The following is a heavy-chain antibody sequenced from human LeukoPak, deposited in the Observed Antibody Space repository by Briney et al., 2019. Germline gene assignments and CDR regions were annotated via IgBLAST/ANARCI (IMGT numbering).Heavy chain of an antibody. J-gene: IGHJ3*02. CDR2: IYYSGSI. CDR3: ARDLGEDDAFDI. CDR1: GGSISSYY. V-gene: IGHV4-59*01. Sequence: PSETLSLTCTVSGGSISSYYWSWIRQPPGKGLEWIGYIYYSGSINYNPSLKSRVTISVDTSKNQFSLKLSSVTAADTAVYYCARDLGEDDAFDIWGQGTMVTVSS.